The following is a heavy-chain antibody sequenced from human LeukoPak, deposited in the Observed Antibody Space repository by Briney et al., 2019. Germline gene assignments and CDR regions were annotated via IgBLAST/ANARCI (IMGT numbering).Heavy chain of an antibody. Sequence: PSETLSLTCTVSGGSISSSSYYWGWIRQPPGKGLEWIGSIYYSGSTYYNPSLKSRVTISVDTSKNQFSLKLSSVTAADTAVYYCARDGEWLQLPRLDYWGQGTLVTVSS. V-gene: IGHV4-39*07. CDR3: ARDGEWLQLPRLDY. J-gene: IGHJ4*02. CDR1: GGSISSSSYY. CDR2: IYYSGST. D-gene: IGHD5-24*01.